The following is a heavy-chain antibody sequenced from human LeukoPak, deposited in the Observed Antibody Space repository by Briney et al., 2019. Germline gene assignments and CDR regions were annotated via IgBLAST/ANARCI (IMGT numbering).Heavy chain of an antibody. CDR3: AGASEYTRYY. CDR1: GFTVSSNY. D-gene: IGHD2/OR15-2a*01. Sequence: GGSLRLSCAASGFTVSSNYMSCVRQAPGKGLGWVSVIYSGGSTYYAESVKGRFTISRDDSKNTLYLQMNSLRAEDTAVYYCAGASEYTRYYWGQGTLVTVSS. CDR2: IYSGGST. J-gene: IGHJ4*02. V-gene: IGHV3-53*01.